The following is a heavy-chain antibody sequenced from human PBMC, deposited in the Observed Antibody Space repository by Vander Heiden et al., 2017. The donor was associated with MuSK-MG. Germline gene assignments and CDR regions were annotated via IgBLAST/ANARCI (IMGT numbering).Heavy chain of an antibody. Sequence: EMQLLSPGGTLVQPGGSLRLPCVVAGFTFSDYAMNWVRQAPGKGLEWVSGITGGGGDIYYADSVRGRFTISRDNSQNMLYLQMRSLRAEDTAIYYCAKDEAAGLAVAGDSWGQGTLVTVSS. V-gene: IGHV3-23*01. CDR1: GFTFSDYA. CDR3: AKDEAAGLAVAGDS. J-gene: IGHJ4*02. CDR2: ITGGGGDI. D-gene: IGHD6-19*01.